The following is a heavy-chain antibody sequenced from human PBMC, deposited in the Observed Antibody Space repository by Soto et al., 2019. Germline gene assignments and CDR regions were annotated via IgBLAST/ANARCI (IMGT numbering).Heavy chain of an antibody. CDR3: ARVPYGGSWYKWGFDY. Sequence: SETLSLTCAVYGGSFSGYYWSWIRQPPGKGLEWIGEINHSGSTNYNPSLKSRVTISVDTSKNQFSLKLSSVTAADTAVYYCARVPYGGSWYKWGFDYWGQGTLVTVSS. CDR1: GGSFSGYY. D-gene: IGHD6-13*01. J-gene: IGHJ4*02. V-gene: IGHV4-34*01. CDR2: INHSGST.